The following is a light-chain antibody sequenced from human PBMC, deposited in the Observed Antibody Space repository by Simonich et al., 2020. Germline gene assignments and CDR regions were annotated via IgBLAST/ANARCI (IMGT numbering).Light chain of an antibody. J-gene: IGLJ3*02. CDR1: SSNIGNNY. V-gene: IGLV1-51*01. CDR3: GTWDSSLSAGV. CDR2: DNN. Sequence: QSVLTQPPSLSAAPGQKVTISCSGSSSNIGNNYVSWYQQLPGTAPKHLIYDNNKRPSGMPDRFSGSKSGTSATLGITGLQTGDEADYYCGTWDSSLSAGVFGGGTKLTVL.